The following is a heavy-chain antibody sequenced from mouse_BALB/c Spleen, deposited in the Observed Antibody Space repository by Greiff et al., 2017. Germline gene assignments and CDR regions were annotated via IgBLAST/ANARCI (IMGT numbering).Heavy chain of an antibody. V-gene: IGHV2-4*02. D-gene: IGHD2-14*01. CDR2: LWSGGST. CDR3: ARRGYYGYDFDY. CDR1: GFSLTSYG. J-gene: IGHJ2*01. Sequence: QVQLQQSGPGLVQPSQSLSITCTVSGFSLTSYGVHWVRQPPGKGLEWLGVLWSGGSTDYNAAFISRLSISKDNSKSHVFFKMNSLQADDTDKYYCARRGYYGYDFDYWGQGTTLTVSS.